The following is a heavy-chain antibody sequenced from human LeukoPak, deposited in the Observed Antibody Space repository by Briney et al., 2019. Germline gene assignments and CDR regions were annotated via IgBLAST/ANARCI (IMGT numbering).Heavy chain of an antibody. D-gene: IGHD3-10*01. V-gene: IGHV3-21*01. J-gene: IGHJ4*02. Sequence: GGSLRLSCAASGFIFSSHIMNWVRQAPGKGLEWVSSISSSSSYIYYADSVKGRFTISRDNAKKSLYLQMNSLTAEDTAVYYCARVDYYGSGSYFVIDYWGQGTLVTVSS. CDR1: GFIFSSHI. CDR3: ARVDYYGSGSYFVIDY. CDR2: ISSSSSYI.